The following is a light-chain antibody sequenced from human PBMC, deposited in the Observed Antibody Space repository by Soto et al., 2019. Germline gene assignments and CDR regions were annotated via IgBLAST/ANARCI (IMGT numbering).Light chain of an antibody. CDR3: SSCTSSSTL. J-gene: IGLJ2*01. V-gene: IGLV2-14*01. CDR2: EVS. Sequence: QSVLTQPRSVYGSPGQSVTISCTGTDSDVGTYKYVSWYQQYPGKAPQVMIYEVSNRPSGVSNRFSGSKSGNTASLTISGLQAEDEADYYCSSCTSSSTLFGGGTKVTVL. CDR1: DSDVGTYKY.